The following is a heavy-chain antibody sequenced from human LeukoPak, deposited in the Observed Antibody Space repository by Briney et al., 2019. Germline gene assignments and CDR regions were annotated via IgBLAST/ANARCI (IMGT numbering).Heavy chain of an antibody. CDR3: ARDPDYGVNSYFDY. CDR2: ISSNGDST. J-gene: IGHJ4*02. V-gene: IGHV3-64*01. CDR1: GFTFSKCA. D-gene: IGHD4-23*01. Sequence: AGGSLRLSCAASGFTFSKCAMHWVRQAAGKGLEYVSGISSNGDSTYYGKSVKGRFTISRDNSKNTLFLQMGSLRAEDMAVYYCARDPDYGVNSYFDYWGQGTPVTVSP.